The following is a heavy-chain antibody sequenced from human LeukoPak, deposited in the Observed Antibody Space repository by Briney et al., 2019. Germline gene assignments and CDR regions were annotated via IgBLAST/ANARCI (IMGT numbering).Heavy chain of an antibody. D-gene: IGHD2-15*01. J-gene: IGHJ5*02. V-gene: IGHV3-7*01. CDR1: GFTFSSYW. Sequence: GGSLRLSCAASGFTFSSYWMSWVRQAPGRGLEWVANINQDGSEKYYVDSVKGRFTISRDNAKNSLYLQMNSLRAEDTAVYYCARVPHGYCSGGSCYFNWFDPWGQGTLVTVSS. CDR2: INQDGSEK. CDR3: ARVPHGYCSGGSCYFNWFDP.